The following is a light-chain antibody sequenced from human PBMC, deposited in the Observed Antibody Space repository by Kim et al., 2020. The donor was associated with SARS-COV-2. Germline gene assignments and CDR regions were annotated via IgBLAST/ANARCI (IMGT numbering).Light chain of an antibody. CDR1: QGISNY. V-gene: IGKV1-9*01. CDR2: SAS. CDR3: QQLNDYPLT. J-gene: IGKJ4*01. Sequence: ASVDDSVTITCRASQGISNYLAGYQQTPGLAPKVLIFSASTLQSGVPSRFSGSVSGTDFTLTLSSLQPEDFATYFCQQLNDYPLTFGGRTKVDIK.